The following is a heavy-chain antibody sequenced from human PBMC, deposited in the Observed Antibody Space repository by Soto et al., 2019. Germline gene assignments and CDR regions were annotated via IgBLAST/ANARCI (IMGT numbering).Heavy chain of an antibody. CDR2: IYWDDDK. D-gene: IGHD3-10*01. V-gene: IGHV2-5*02. Sequence: QITLKESGPTLVKPTQTLTLTCTFSGFSLSTSGVGVGWIRQPPGKALEWLALIYWDDDKRYSPSLKSRLTIXKXXSKNQVVLTMTNMDPVDTATYYCAHSEDLNYGLDYWGQGTLVTVSS. CDR3: AHSEDLNYGLDY. J-gene: IGHJ4*02. CDR1: GFSLSTSGVG.